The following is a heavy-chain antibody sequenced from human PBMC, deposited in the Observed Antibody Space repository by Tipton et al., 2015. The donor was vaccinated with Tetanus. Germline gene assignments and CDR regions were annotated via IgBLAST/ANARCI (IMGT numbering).Heavy chain of an antibody. CDR2: ISAYNGNT. CDR1: GYTFTSYG. V-gene: IGHV1-18*01. Sequence: QVQLVQSGAEVKKPGASVKVSCKASGYTFTSYGISWVRQAPGQGLEWMGWISAYNGNTNYAQKLQGRVTMTADTSTSTAYMELRSLRSDDTAVYYCARTLRSYYYYYGMDVWGQGTTVTVSS. CDR3: ARTLRSYYYYYGMDV. J-gene: IGHJ6*02. D-gene: IGHD2-15*01.